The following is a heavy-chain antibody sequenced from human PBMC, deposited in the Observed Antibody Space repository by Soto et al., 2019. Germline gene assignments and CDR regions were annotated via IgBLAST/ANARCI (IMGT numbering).Heavy chain of an antibody. V-gene: IGHV4-34*01. CDR3: ARDKITGLSDY. D-gene: IGHD2-8*02. J-gene: IGHJ4*02. CDR2: INHSGSS. Sequence: QVQLQQWGAGLLKPSETLSLTCAVYGGSFSGYDWTWIRQPPGTGLEWIGEINHSGSSNYNPSLKSRVTISVDTSKNQFSLKLTSVTAADTAVYYCARDKITGLSDYWGQGTLVTVSS. CDR1: GGSFSGYD.